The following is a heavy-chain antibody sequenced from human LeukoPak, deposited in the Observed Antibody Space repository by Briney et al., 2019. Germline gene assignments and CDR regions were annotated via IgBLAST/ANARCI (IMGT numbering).Heavy chain of an antibody. Sequence: AGGSLRLSCAASGFTFSSYAMGWVRQAPWKGLEWVSAISGSGGSTYHADSVKGRFTISRDNSKNTLYLQMNSLRAEDTAVYYCAKDPYYDYVWGSVDYWGQGTLVTVSS. CDR1: GFTFSSYA. CDR2: ISGSGGST. J-gene: IGHJ4*02. CDR3: AKDPYYDYVWGSVDY. D-gene: IGHD3-16*01. V-gene: IGHV3-23*01.